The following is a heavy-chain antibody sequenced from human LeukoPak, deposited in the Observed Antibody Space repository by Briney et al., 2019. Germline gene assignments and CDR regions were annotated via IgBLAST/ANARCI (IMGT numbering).Heavy chain of an antibody. Sequence: KPSETLSLTCTVSGGSISSSSYYWGWIRQPPGKGLEWIGSIYYSGSTYYNPSLKSRVTISVDTSKNQFSLKLSSVTAADTAVYYCASHPGGFGELLLPFDYWGQGTLVTVSS. CDR1: GGSISSSSYY. J-gene: IGHJ4*02. D-gene: IGHD3-10*01. CDR3: ASHPGGFGELLLPFDY. CDR2: IYYSGST. V-gene: IGHV4-39*07.